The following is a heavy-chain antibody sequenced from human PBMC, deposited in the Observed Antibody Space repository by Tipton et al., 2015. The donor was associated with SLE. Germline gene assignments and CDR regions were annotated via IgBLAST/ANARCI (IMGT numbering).Heavy chain of an antibody. CDR2: ISSSSSYT. CDR3: ASQYYQSTRFDY. D-gene: IGHD2-2*01. V-gene: IGHV3-11*06. J-gene: IGHJ4*02. CDR1: GFTFSDYY. Sequence: SLRLSCAASGFTFSDYYMSWIRQAPGKGLEWVSYISSSSSYTNYADSVKGRFTISRDNAKNSLHLQMNSLRAEDTAVYYCASQYYQSTRFDYWGQGTLVTVSS.